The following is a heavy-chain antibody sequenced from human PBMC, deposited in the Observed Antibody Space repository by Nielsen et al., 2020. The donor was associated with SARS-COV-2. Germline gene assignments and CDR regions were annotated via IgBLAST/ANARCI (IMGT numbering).Heavy chain of an antibody. CDR2: ISWNGGGV. J-gene: IGHJ3*01. V-gene: IGHV3-9*01. Sequence: SLKISCAASGFAFDDYAMQWVRQAPGKRLEWVSGISWNGGGVYYADSVKGRFTISRDNANNSLYLQMNSLRAEDTALYHCARDSRGAFDLWGQGTKVIASA. CDR3: ARDSRGAFDL. CDR1: GFAFDDYA.